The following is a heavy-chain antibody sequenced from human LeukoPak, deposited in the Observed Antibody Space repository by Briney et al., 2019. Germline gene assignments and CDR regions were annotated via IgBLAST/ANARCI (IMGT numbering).Heavy chain of an antibody. Sequence: PGGSLRLSCAASGFTFSSYSMNWVRQAPGKGLEWVSSISSSSSYIYYADSVKGRFTISRDNAKNSLYLQMNSLRAEDTAVYYCARERRRQQLLTPDFDYWGQGTLVTVSS. J-gene: IGHJ4*02. CDR3: ARERRRQQLLTPDFDY. D-gene: IGHD5-18*01. V-gene: IGHV3-21*01. CDR1: GFTFSSYS. CDR2: ISSSSSYI.